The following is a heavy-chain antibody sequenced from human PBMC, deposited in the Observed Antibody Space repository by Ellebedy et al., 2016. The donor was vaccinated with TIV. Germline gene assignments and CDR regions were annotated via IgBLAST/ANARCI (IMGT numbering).Heavy chain of an antibody. CDR1: GFTFNNYA. Sequence: GESLKISCAASGFTFNNYAMNWVRQAPGKGLEWVSYITGSSSAIYYTDSVKGRFTISRDNANNSLFLHMSSLRVEDTAMYYCARDGRFFRAIDSWGQGTLVTVSS. J-gene: IGHJ4*02. D-gene: IGHD3-10*01. CDR3: ARDGRFFRAIDS. V-gene: IGHV3-48*04. CDR2: ITGSSSAI.